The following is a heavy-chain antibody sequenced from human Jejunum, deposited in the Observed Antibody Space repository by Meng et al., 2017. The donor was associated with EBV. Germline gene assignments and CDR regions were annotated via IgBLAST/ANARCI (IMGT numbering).Heavy chain of an antibody. CDR2: IDTDGSTT. Sequence: EVQLVESGGGLVQPGGSLRLSCAASGFTFSNSLMHWLRQAPGKGLVWVSHIDTDGSTTNYAGSVKGRFTISRDNAKNTLSLQMNSLRVEDTAVYYCVRGGLGPWYWGQGTLVTGSS. D-gene: IGHD3/OR15-3a*01. V-gene: IGHV3-74*01. CDR3: VRGGLGPWY. J-gene: IGHJ4*02. CDR1: GFTFSNSL.